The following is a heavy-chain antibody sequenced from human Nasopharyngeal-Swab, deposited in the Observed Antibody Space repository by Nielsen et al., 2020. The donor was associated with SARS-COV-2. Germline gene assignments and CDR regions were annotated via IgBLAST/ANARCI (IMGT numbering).Heavy chain of an antibody. J-gene: IGHJ3*02. D-gene: IGHD5-24*01. Sequence: SLKISCAASGFTFDDYAMHWVRQAPGKGLEWVSGISWNSKAIDYVDSVKGRFTISRDNAKSSLYLQMNSLRAGDTALYYCAKDIPDGAFDIWGQGTMVTVSS. V-gene: IGHV3-9*01. CDR3: AKDIPDGAFDI. CDR2: ISWNSKAI. CDR1: GFTFDDYA.